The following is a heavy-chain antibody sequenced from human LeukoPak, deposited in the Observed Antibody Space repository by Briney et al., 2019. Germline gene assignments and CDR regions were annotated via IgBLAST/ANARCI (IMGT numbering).Heavy chain of an antibody. V-gene: IGHV3-23*01. Sequence: GGSLRLSCAVSGFTFSSYAMSWVRQAPGKGLEWVSSLSDSGGGTYYADSVKGRFTISRDNSKNTLYLQVNSLRAEDTALYYCAKDFTSLASGLFDSWGQGTLVTVSS. CDR1: GFTFSSYA. CDR3: AKDFTSLASGLFDS. J-gene: IGHJ4*02. D-gene: IGHD1-14*01. CDR2: LSDSGGGT.